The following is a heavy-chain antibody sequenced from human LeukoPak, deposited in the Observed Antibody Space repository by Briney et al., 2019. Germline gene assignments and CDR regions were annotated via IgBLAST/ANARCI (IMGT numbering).Heavy chain of an antibody. V-gene: IGHV3-23*01. CDR2: EGSAGGT. CDR3: ASRTWTGPGYYAFDI. J-gene: IGHJ3*02. Sequence: GGPLRLSCAASGFTFANHAVSWVRQAPGKGLEWVSAEGSAGGTYYADSVKGRFTISRDYSENTLSLQMNSLRVDDTAVYYCASRTWTGPGYYAFDIWGQGTMVTVSS. D-gene: IGHD3/OR15-3a*01. CDR1: GFTFANHA.